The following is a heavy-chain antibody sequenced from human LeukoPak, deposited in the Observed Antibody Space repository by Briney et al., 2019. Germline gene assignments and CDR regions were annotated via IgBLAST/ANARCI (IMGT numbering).Heavy chain of an antibody. CDR1: GFTFNRYS. CDR2: ISSSGTTI. Sequence: GGSLRLSCAASGFTFNRYSMNWVRQAPGKGLEWISYISSSGTTIYYADSVQGRFIISRDNARNSLYLQMNSLRAEDTAVYYCARAHYASSNIKVPFDVWGKGTTVTVSS. J-gene: IGHJ6*04. D-gene: IGHD3-22*01. V-gene: IGHV3-48*01. CDR3: ARAHYASSNIKVPFDV.